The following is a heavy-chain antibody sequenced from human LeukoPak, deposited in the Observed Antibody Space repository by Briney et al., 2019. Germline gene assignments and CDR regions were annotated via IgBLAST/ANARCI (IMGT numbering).Heavy chain of an antibody. CDR1: GFTVSSNY. D-gene: IGHD2-21*01. CDR3: SGSGLLIPAWYFDL. Sequence: PGGSLRLSCAASGFTVSSNYMSWVRQAPGKGLEWVSVIYSGGSTYYADSVKGRFTISRDNSKNTLYLQMDSLRAEDTAVYYCSGSGLLIPAWYFDLWGRGTLVTVSS. J-gene: IGHJ2*01. CDR2: IYSGGST. V-gene: IGHV3-53*01.